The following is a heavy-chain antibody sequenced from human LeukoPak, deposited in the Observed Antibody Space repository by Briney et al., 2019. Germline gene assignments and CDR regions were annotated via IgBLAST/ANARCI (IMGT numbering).Heavy chain of an antibody. CDR1: GFTFTNAW. J-gene: IGHJ4*02. V-gene: IGHV3-15*01. CDR2: IKSKRDGGTT. D-gene: IGHD4-17*01. Sequence: GGSLRLSCAASGFTFTNAWMNWVRQAPGKGLEWVGRIKSKRDGGTTDYAAPVKGRFAISRDDSKNTLYLQMNSLGSEDTAVYYCTTAPKPYGDYVDYWGQGTLVTVSS. CDR3: TTAPKPYGDYVDY.